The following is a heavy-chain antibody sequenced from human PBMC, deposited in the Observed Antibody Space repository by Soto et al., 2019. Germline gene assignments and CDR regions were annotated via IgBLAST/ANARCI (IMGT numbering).Heavy chain of an antibody. CDR2: IIPIFGTA. CDR1: GGTFSSYA. J-gene: IGHJ3*02. CDR3: AKNPHSGYNDAFDI. D-gene: IGHD3-22*01. Sequence: GASVKVSCKASGGTFSSYAISWVRQAPGQGLEWMGGIIPIFGTANYAQKFQGRVTITADESTSTAYMELSSLRSEDTAVYYCAKNPHSGYNDAFDIWGQGTMVTVSS. V-gene: IGHV1-69*13.